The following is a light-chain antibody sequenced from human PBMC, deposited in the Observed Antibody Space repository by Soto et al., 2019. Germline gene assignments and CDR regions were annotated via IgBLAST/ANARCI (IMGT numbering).Light chain of an antibody. V-gene: IGKV1-5*03. Sequence: DIQMTQSPSTLSASVGARVTITCRASQSISSWLAWYQQKPGKAPKLLIYKASSLESGVPSRFSGSGSGTECTLTISSLQPDDFATYYCQQYDSYSRTLCQGTKVDIK. CDR2: KAS. CDR3: QQYDSYSRT. J-gene: IGKJ1*01. CDR1: QSISSW.